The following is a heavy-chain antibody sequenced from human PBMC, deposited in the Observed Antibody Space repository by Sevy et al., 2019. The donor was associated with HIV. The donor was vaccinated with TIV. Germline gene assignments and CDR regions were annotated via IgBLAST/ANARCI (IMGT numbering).Heavy chain of an antibody. CDR2: IRYDGSDK. V-gene: IGHV3-30*02. J-gene: IGHJ4*02. Sequence: GGSLRLSCIASGFTFSNFGMHWVRQVPGKGLEWVTFIRYDGSDKYYAASVKGRFTISRDDSKNTLYLQMESLRPEDTAIYYCAKDLAGPGRRYFDYWGQGTLVTVSS. CDR3: AKDLAGPGRRYFDY. D-gene: IGHD6-13*01. CDR1: GFTFSNFG.